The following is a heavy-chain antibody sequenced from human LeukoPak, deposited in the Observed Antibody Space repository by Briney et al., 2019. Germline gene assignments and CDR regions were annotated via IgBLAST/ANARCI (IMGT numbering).Heavy chain of an antibody. J-gene: IGHJ4*02. CDR2: IYYSGST. V-gene: IGHV4-59*01. Sequence: SETLSLTCTVSGGSISSYYWSWIRQPPGKGLEWIGYIYYSGSTNYNPSLKSRVTISVDTSKNQFSLKLSSVTAADTAVYYCARHRDDILTGYPFDYWGQGTLVTVSS. CDR1: GGSISSYY. CDR3: ARHRDDILTGYPFDY. D-gene: IGHD3-9*01.